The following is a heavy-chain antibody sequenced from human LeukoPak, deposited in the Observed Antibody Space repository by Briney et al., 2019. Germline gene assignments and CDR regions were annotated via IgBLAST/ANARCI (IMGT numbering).Heavy chain of an antibody. V-gene: IGHV3-48*04. J-gene: IGHJ4*02. D-gene: IGHD1-1*01. CDR2: ISSSGSTI. Sequence: GGSLRLSCTVSGFTVSSNSMNWVRQAPGKGLEWVSYISSSGSTILYADSVKGRFTISRDNAKNSLFLQMNSLRAGDTAVYYCAREKASTTGTTDYDYWGQGTLVTVSS. CDR1: GFTVSSNS. CDR3: AREKASTTGTTDYDY.